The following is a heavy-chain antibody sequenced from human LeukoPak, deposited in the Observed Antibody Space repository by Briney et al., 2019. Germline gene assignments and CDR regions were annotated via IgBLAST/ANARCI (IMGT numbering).Heavy chain of an antibody. V-gene: IGHV4-59*01. D-gene: IGHD3-22*01. CDR1: GGSISSYY. Sequence: PSETLSLTCTVSGGSISSYYWSWIRQPPGKGLEWIGYIYYSGSTNYNPSLKSRVTISVDTSKHQFSLKLSSVTAADTAVYYCAREANYYDSSGYSSRFDYWGQGTLVTVSS. J-gene: IGHJ4*02. CDR2: IYYSGST. CDR3: AREANYYDSSGYSSRFDY.